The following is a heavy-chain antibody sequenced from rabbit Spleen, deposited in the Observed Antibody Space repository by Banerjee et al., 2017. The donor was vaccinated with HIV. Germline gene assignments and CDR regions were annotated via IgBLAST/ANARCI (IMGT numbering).Heavy chain of an antibody. Sequence: QLVESGGGLVKPEGSLTLTCKASGFSFSDRDVMCWVRQAPGKGLEWIGYIDPVFGITVYASWVNGRFTISRDNAQNTVSLQLNSLTAADTATYFCARGGGLWGQGTLVTVS. CDR1: GFSFSDRDV. CDR2: IDPVFGIT. CDR3: ARGGGL. J-gene: IGHJ4*01. V-gene: IGHV1S7*01.